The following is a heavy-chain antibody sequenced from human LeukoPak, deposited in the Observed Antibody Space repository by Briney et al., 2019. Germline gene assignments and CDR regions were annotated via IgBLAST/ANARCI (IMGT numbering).Heavy chain of an antibody. V-gene: IGHV1-69*13. CDR3: ARDLMYYDFWSGHSFDY. D-gene: IGHD3-3*01. CDR2: IIPIFGTA. CDR1: GGTFSSYA. J-gene: IGHJ4*02. Sequence: GDSVKVSCKASGGTFSSYAISWVRQAPGQGLELMGGIIPIFGTANYAQKFQGRVTITADESTSTAYMELSSLRSEDTAVYYCARDLMYYDFWSGHSFDYWGQGTPVTVSS.